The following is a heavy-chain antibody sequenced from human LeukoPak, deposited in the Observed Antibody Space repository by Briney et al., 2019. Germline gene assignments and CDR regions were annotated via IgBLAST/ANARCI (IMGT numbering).Heavy chain of an antibody. CDR2: ISSSSSYI. D-gene: IGHD2-15*01. Sequence: GGSLRLSCAASGFTFSSYSMNWVRQAPGKGLEWVSSISSSSSYIYYADSVKGRFTISRDNAKNSLYLQMNSLRAEDTAVYYCARCSGGSCLQFFYWGQGTLVTVSS. CDR3: ARCSGGSCLQFFY. CDR1: GFTFSSYS. J-gene: IGHJ4*02. V-gene: IGHV3-21*01.